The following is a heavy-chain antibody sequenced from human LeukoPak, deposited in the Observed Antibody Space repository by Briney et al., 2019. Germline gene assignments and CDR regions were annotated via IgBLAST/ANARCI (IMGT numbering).Heavy chain of an antibody. CDR2: IYSGGST. CDR1: GLTVSSNY. V-gene: IGHV3-66*02. D-gene: IGHD1-1*01. CDR3: ARHGTTGTTNYYYYYMDV. J-gene: IGHJ6*03. Sequence: PGGSLRLSCAASGLTVSSNYMSWVRQAPGKGLEWVSVIYSGGSTYYADSVKGRFTISRDNSKNTLYLQMNSLRAEDTAVYYCARHGTTGTTNYYYYYMDVWGKGTTVTVSS.